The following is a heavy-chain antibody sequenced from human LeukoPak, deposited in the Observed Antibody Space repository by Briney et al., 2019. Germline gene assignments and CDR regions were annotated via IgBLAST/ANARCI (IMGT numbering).Heavy chain of an antibody. CDR3: ARQGYADFSSRPFDY. Sequence: SETLSLTCTVSGGFIINSGYYWGWIRQPPGKGLEWIGSVYYSGNTYYNPSLKSRVTISVDTSKNQFSLKLRSVTAADTAMYYCARQGYADFSSRPFDYWGQGTLVTVSS. CDR1: GGFIINSGYY. V-gene: IGHV4-39*01. D-gene: IGHD4-17*01. CDR2: VYYSGNT. J-gene: IGHJ4*02.